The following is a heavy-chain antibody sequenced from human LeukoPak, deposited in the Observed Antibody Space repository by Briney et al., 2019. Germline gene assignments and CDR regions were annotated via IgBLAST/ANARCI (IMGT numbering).Heavy chain of an antibody. CDR2: INPNSGGT. V-gene: IGHV1-2*02. CDR3: ARGYYYGSGNLYVYFDY. CDR1: GYTFTGYY. J-gene: IGHJ4*02. D-gene: IGHD3-10*01. Sequence: ASVKVSCKASGYTFTGYYIHWVRQAPGQGLEWMGWINPNSGGTYYAQKFQGRVTMTRDTSISTAYMELRSLRSDDTAVYYCARGYYYGSGNLYVYFDYWGQGTLVTVSS.